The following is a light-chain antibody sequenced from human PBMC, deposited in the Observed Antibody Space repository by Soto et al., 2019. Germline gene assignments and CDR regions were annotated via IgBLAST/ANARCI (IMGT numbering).Light chain of an antibody. CDR1: QSVSSY. CDR3: QQYDSSPWT. Sequence: EIVLTQSPATLSLSPGERATLSCRASQSVSSYLAWYQQKPGQAPRLLIYDASNRATGIPARFSGSGSGTDFTLTISRLEPEDSAVYYCQQYDSSPWTFGQGTKVEIK. V-gene: IGKV3-11*01. J-gene: IGKJ1*01. CDR2: DAS.